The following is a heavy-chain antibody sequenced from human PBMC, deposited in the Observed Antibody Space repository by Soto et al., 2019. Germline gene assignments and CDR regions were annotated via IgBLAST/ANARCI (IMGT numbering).Heavy chain of an antibody. Sequence: SETLSLTCSVSGGSINTYYWSWIRQPPGKELEWIGFIYSSGNTHYNPSLKSRVTISVDTSNNQFSLRLSSVTAADTAVYFCARDRGPTSYFDYWGQGALVTVSS. D-gene: IGHD3-10*01. CDR2: IYSSGNT. V-gene: IGHV4-59*01. J-gene: IGHJ4*02. CDR1: GGSINTYY. CDR3: ARDRGPTSYFDY.